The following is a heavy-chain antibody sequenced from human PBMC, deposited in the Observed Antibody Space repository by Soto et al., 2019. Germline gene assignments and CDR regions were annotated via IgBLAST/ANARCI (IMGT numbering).Heavy chain of an antibody. CDR2: ISAYNGNT. J-gene: IGHJ5*02. CDR3: ATTSRGYYGSGSYSFANWFDP. CDR1: GYTFTGYG. V-gene: IGHV1-18*01. Sequence: QVPLVQSGAEVKKPGASVKVSCKTPGYTFTGYGISWVRQAPGQGLEWMGWISAYNGNTNYAQKLQGRVTMTTVTSTSTAYMERRSLRSDDTAVYYCATTSRGYYGSGSYSFANWFDPWGQGTLVTVSS. D-gene: IGHD3-10*01.